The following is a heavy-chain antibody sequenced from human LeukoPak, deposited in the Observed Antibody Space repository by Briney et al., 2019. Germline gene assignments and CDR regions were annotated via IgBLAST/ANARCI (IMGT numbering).Heavy chain of an antibody. CDR2: ISGSGGST. Sequence: GGSLRLSCAASGFTVSSNYMSWVRQAPGKGLEWVSAISGSGGSTYYADSVKGRFTISRDNSKNTLYLQMNSLRAEDTAVYYCAKDHGLVQLWSGIDYWGQGTLVTVSS. CDR3: AKDHGLVQLWSGIDY. D-gene: IGHD5-18*01. CDR1: GFTVSSNY. J-gene: IGHJ4*02. V-gene: IGHV3-23*01.